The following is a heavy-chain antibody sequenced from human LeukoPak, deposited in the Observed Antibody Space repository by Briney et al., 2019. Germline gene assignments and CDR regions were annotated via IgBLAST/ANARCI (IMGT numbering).Heavy chain of an antibody. V-gene: IGHV4-59*01. CDR2: IYYSGST. Sequence: PSETLSLTCTVSGGSISSYYWSWIRQPQGKGLEWIGYIYYSGSTNYNPSLKSRVTISVDTSKNQFSLKLSSVTAADTAVYYCARAYEAGSLDYWGQGTLVTVSS. CDR3: ARAYEAGSLDY. CDR1: GGSISSYY. J-gene: IGHJ4*02. D-gene: IGHD3-3*01.